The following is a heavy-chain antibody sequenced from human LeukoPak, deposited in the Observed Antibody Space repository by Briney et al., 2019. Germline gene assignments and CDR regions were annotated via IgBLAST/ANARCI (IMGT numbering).Heavy chain of an antibody. CDR3: ARNVGWYTYDT. Sequence: SETLSLICSVSGDSLSSNYWSWIRQPPGKGLEWIGYIHGSGFTHYHPSLRSRVTISEDTSKNQFYLDLTSLTAADTALYYCARNVGWYTYDTWGQGILVTVSS. V-gene: IGHV4-59*12. CDR2: IHGSGFT. CDR1: GDSLSSNY. J-gene: IGHJ5*02. D-gene: IGHD6-19*01.